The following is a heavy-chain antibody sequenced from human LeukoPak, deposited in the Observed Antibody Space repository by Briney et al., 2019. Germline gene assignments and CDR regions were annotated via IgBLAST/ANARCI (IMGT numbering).Heavy chain of an antibody. V-gene: IGHV1-69*05. CDR3: ARGVGYSGSYLGSLNWFDP. Sequence: SVKVSCKASGGTFSSYAISWVRQAPGQGLEWMGRIIPIFGTANYAQKFQGRVTITTDESTSTAYMELSSLRSEDTAVYYRARGVGYSGSYLGSLNWFDPWGQGTLVTVSS. J-gene: IGHJ5*02. CDR1: GGTFSSYA. CDR2: IIPIFGTA. D-gene: IGHD1-26*01.